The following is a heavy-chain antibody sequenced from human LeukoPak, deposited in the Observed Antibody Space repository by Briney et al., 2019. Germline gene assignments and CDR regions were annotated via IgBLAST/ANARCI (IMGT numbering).Heavy chain of an antibody. Sequence: SETLSLTCAVSGGSLISTTYYWGWIRQPPGKGLEWIGSIYYSGSTYYNPSLKSRVTVSVDMSKNQLSLQLSSVTAADTAVYYCARAPRTGAWDMITFGGVIVHGDAFDFWGQGTMVTVSS. D-gene: IGHD3-16*02. CDR3: ARAPRTGAWDMITFGGVIVHGDAFDF. V-gene: IGHV4-39*07. J-gene: IGHJ3*01. CDR1: GGSLISTTYY. CDR2: IYYSGST.